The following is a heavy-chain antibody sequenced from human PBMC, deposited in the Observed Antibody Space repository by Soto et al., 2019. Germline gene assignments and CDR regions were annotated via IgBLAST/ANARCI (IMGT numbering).Heavy chain of an antibody. CDR3: ARDPLHPSPVTTGVDGNDYYYYMDV. J-gene: IGHJ6*03. V-gene: IGHV1-8*01. CDR1: GYTFTIYD. CDR2: MNPNSGNT. D-gene: IGHD4-4*01. Sequence: ASVKVSCKASGYTFTIYDINWVRQATGQGLEWMGWMNPNSGNTGYAQKFQGRVTMTRNTSISTAYMELGSLRSEDTAVYYCARDPLHPSPVTTGVDGNDYYYYMDVWGKGTTVTVSS.